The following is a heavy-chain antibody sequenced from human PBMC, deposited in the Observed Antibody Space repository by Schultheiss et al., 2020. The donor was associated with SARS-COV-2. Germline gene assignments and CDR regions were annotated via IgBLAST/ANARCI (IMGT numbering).Heavy chain of an antibody. Sequence: GGSLRLSCAASGFTFSTYAMSWVRQAPGKGLEWVSAISGRSISTYYADSVKGRFAISRDNSKNTLYLQMSSLRAEDTAVYYCAKGIGPKVVPMDVWGKGTTVTVSS. V-gene: IGHV3-23*01. CDR3: AKGIGPKVVPMDV. D-gene: IGHD2-2*01. CDR1: GFTFSTYA. CDR2: ISGRSIST. J-gene: IGHJ6*04.